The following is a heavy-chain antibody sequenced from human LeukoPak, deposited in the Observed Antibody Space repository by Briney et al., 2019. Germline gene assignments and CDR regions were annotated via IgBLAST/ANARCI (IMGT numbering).Heavy chain of an antibody. V-gene: IGHV1-69*06. J-gene: IGHJ5*02. CDR2: IIPIFGTA. CDR1: GYTFTSYY. D-gene: IGHD4/OR15-4a*01. Sequence: SVKVSCKASGYTFTSYYMHWVRQAPGQGLEWMGGIIPIFGTANYAQKFQGRVTITADKSTSTAYMELSSLRSDDTAVYYCARDAGALGFDPWGQGTLVIVSS. CDR3: ARDAGALGFDP.